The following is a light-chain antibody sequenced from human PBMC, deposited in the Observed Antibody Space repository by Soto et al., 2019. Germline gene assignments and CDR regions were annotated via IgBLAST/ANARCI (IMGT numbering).Light chain of an antibody. CDR3: QQYGNSIYS. CDR2: GAY. V-gene: IGKV3-20*01. Sequence: EIVLTQSPGTLSLSPGERATLSCRATQSVSSSYLAWYQQKPGQDPRLLIYGAYIRATGIPDRFSGSGSGTDFTRTITKLEPEDFAVYYCQQYGNSIYSFGLRTKLEL. J-gene: IGKJ2*03. CDR1: QSVSSSY.